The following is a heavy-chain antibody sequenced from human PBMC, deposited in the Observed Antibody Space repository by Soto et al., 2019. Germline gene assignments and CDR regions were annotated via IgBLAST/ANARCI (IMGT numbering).Heavy chain of an antibody. CDR2: IYYSGST. D-gene: IGHD1-20*01. Sequence: QVQLQESGPGLVKPSQTLSLTCTVSGGSISSGGYYWSWIRQHPGKGLEWIGYIYYSGSTYYNPSLKSRVTISVDTSKSQCSRKLSSVTAADTAVYYCARVGGINWFDPWGQGTLVPVSS. CDR1: GGSISSGGYY. J-gene: IGHJ5*02. CDR3: ARVGGINWFDP. V-gene: IGHV4-31*03.